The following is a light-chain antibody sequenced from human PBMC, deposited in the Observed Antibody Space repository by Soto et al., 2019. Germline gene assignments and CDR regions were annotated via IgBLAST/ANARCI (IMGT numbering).Light chain of an antibody. CDR2: DAS. CDR3: QQRSNWPWT. J-gene: IGKJ1*01. Sequence: EIVMTQSPATLAVSPGERATLSCRASQTVSSYLLWYQQKPGQAPRLLIYDASNRATGIPARFSGSGSGTDFTLTISSLEPEDFAVYYCQQRSNWPWTFGQGTKVDIK. V-gene: IGKV3-11*01. CDR1: QTVSSY.